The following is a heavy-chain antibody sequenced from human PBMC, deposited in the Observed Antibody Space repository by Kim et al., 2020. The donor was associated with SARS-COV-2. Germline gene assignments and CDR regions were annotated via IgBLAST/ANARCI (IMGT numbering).Heavy chain of an antibody. D-gene: IGHD3-10*01. Sequence: SETLSLTCAFYGGSFSGYYWSWIRQPPGKGLEWIGEINHSGSTNYNPSLKSRVTISVDTSKNQFSLKLSSVTAADTAVYYCARSPLLWFGELLRNYFDYWGQGTLVTVSS. V-gene: IGHV4-34*01. J-gene: IGHJ4*02. CDR3: ARSPLLWFGELLRNYFDY. CDR1: GGSFSGYY. CDR2: INHSGST.